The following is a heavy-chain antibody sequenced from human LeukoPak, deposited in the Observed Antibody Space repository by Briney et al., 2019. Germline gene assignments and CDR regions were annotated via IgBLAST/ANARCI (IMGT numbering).Heavy chain of an antibody. CDR2: IYYSGST. CDR1: GGSISSYY. CDR3: ARMNRACCSTSCYQLFDY. V-gene: IGHV4-59*01. J-gene: IGHJ4*02. D-gene: IGHD2-2*01. Sequence: SETLSLPCTGSGGSISSYYWSWIRQPPGKGLEWIWYIYYSGSTTYNPSLKSRVTISVDTSNNQFSLKLSSVTAADTAVYYFARMNRACCSTSCYQLFDYWGQGTLVTVSS.